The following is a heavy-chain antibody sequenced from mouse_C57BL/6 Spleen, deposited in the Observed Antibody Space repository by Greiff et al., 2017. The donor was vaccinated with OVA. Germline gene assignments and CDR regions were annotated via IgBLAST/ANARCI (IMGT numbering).Heavy chain of an antibody. CDR3: ARTTTVVAPYAMDY. D-gene: IGHD1-1*01. V-gene: IGHV1-53*01. Sequence: QVQLQQPGTELVKPGASVKLSCKASGYTFTSYWMHWVKQRPGQGLEWIGNINPSNGGTNYNEKFKSKATLTGDKSSSTAYMQLSSLTSEDSAVSYCARTTTVVAPYAMDYWGQGTSVTVSS. CDR2: INPSNGGT. CDR1: GYTFTSYW. J-gene: IGHJ4*01.